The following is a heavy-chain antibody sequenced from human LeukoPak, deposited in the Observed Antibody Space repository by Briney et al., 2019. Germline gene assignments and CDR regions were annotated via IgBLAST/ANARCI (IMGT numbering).Heavy chain of an antibody. V-gene: IGHV3-30*18. CDR2: ISYDGSNK. D-gene: IGHD2-2*01. J-gene: IGHJ4*02. CDR1: GFTFSSYG. Sequence: GGSLRLSCAASGFTFSSYGMHWVRQAPGKGLEWVAVISYDGSNKYYADSVKGRFTISRDNSKNTLYLQMNSLRAEDTAVYYCAESRGCSSTSCLVDYWGQGTLVTVSS. CDR3: AESRGCSSTSCLVDY.